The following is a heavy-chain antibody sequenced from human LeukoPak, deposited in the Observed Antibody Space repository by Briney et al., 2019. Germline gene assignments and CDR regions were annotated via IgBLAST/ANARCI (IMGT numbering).Heavy chain of an antibody. J-gene: IGHJ4*02. Sequence: PGGSLRLSCAASRFTFSSYSMNWVRQAPGKGLEWVSSISSSSSYIYYADSVKGRFTISRDNAKNSLYLQMNSLRAEDTAVYYCARGFGVVIIDFDYWGQGTLVTVSS. CDR1: RFTFSSYS. D-gene: IGHD3-3*01. CDR2: ISSSSSYI. CDR3: ARGFGVVIIDFDY. V-gene: IGHV3-21*01.